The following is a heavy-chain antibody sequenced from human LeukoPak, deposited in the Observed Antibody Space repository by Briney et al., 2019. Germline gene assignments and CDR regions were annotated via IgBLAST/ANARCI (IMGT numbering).Heavy chain of an antibody. CDR3: AREGGGNIAADY. V-gene: IGHV4-34*01. CDR2: INHSGST. CDR1: GGSISSYY. D-gene: IGHD6-13*01. J-gene: IGHJ4*02. Sequence: PSETLSLTCTVSGGSISSYYWSWIRQPPGKGLEWIGEINHSGSTNYNPSLKSRVTISVDTSKNQFSLKLSSVTAADTAVYYCAREGGGNIAADYWGQGTLVTVSS.